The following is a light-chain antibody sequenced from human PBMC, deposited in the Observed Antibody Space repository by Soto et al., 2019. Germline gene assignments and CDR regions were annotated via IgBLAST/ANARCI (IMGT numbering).Light chain of an antibody. CDR3: HHYGDAADT. CDR2: GAS. J-gene: IGKJ2*01. CDR1: ESVRSNY. Sequence: EIVLTQSPGTLSLSPGERATLSCRASESVRSNYLAWYQQQPGQAPRLLIFGASVRATGIPDRFTGSGSGTDFRLTITRLEPEDSAVYFCHHYGDAADTFGQGTKLEIK. V-gene: IGKV3-20*01.